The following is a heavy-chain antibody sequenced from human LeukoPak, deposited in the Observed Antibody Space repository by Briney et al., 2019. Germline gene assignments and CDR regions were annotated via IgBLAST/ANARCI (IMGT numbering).Heavy chain of an antibody. CDR1: GGTFSSYA. CDR3: ARDQYKDTAMATLFDY. V-gene: IGHV1-69*05. J-gene: IGHJ4*02. Sequence: ASVKVSCKASGGTFSSYAISWVRPAPGQGLEWMGGIIPIFGTANYAQKFQGRVTITTDESTNTAYMELCSLRSEDTAVYYCARDQYKDTAMATLFDYWGQGTLVTVSS. CDR2: IIPIFGTA. D-gene: IGHD5-18*01.